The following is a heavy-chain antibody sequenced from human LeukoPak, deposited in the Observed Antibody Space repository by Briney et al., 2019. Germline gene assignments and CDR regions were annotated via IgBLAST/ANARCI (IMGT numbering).Heavy chain of an antibody. D-gene: IGHD3-3*01. Sequence: SETLSLTCAVYGGSFSGYYWSWIRQPPGKGLEWIGEINHSGSTNYNPSLKSRVTISVDTSKNQFSLKLSSVTAADTAVYYCARGMYDFPDYWGQGTLVTVSS. CDR1: GGSFSGYY. J-gene: IGHJ4*02. V-gene: IGHV4-34*01. CDR3: ARGMYDFPDY. CDR2: INHSGST.